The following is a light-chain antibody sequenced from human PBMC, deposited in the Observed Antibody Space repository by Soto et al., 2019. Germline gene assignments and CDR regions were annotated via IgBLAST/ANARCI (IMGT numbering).Light chain of an antibody. CDR3: QHCRTS. Sequence: EIVLTQSPGTLSLSPGERATLSCRASQSVSSSYVAWYQQKPGQAPRQLIYGASSRATGIPDRFSGSGSGTDFTLTITRLEPEDFAVYYCQHCRTSFGGGTRVEIK. J-gene: IGKJ4*01. V-gene: IGKV3-20*01. CDR2: GAS. CDR1: QSVSSSY.